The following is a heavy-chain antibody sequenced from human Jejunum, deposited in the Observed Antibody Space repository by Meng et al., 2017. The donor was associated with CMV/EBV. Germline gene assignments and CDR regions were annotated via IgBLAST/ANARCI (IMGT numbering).Heavy chain of an antibody. CDR1: GFTLNTNY. CDR2: LYNGDRT. CDR3: ARENPPDY. V-gene: IGHV3-53*01. Sequence: SLSLSCVVAGFTLNTNYVSWVRQAPGKGLEWVSVLYNGDRTYYADSAKGRFTISRDNSKSTVYLQMNRLTVDDTAVYYCARENPPDYWGQGTLVTVSS. D-gene: IGHD1-14*01. J-gene: IGHJ4*02.